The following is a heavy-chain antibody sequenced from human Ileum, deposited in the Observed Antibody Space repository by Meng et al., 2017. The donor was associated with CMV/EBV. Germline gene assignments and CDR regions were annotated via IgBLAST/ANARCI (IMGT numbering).Heavy chain of an antibody. Sequence: GPGLGNPSGPLALTCRDSGGPISSRGDYWGLIRQPPGKGLEWIGNMYSSGTPYYNPSLKSRVTMSVDTSKNQFSLKLSSVTAADTAVYYCARWGSGTYYKGYFDYWGQGTLVTVSS. D-gene: IGHD3-10*01. CDR2: MYSSGTP. J-gene: IGHJ4*02. CDR1: GGPISSRGDY. CDR3: ARWGSGTYYKGYFDY. V-gene: IGHV4-39*07.